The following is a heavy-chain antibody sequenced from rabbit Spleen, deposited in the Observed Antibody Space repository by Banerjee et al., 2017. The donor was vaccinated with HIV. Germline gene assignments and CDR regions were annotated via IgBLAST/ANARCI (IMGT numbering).Heavy chain of an antibody. J-gene: IGHJ4*01. CDR1: GFSFGDRDV. CDR3: ARGDNNAGNGFNL. D-gene: IGHD4-2*01. Sequence: QEQLEESGGGLVKPEGSLTLTCKASGFSFGDRDVMCWVRQAPGKGLEWIACINAATAKPVYATWAKGRFTISRTSSTTVTLQMTSLTVADTATYFCARGDNNAGNGFNLWGPGTLVTVS. V-gene: IGHV1S45*01. CDR2: INAATAKP.